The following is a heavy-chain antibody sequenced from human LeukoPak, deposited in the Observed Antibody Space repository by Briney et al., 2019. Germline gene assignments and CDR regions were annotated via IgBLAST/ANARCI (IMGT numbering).Heavy chain of an antibody. Sequence: GGSLRLSCAASGFTFSSYAMSWVRQAPGKGLEWVSVISGSGGSAYYADSVKGRFTISRDNSKNTLYLQMNSLRAEDTAVYYCAKGIDSSGWAWAYWGQGTLVTVSS. D-gene: IGHD6-19*01. J-gene: IGHJ4*02. CDR3: AKGIDSSGWAWAY. V-gene: IGHV3-23*01. CDR2: ISGSGGSA. CDR1: GFTFSSYA.